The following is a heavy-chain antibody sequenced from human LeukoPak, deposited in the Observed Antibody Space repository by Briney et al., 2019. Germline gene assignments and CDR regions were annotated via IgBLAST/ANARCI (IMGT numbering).Heavy chain of an antibody. J-gene: IGHJ4*02. Sequence: GGSLRLSCAASGFTFSSYSMNWVRQAPGKGLEWASAISGSGGSTYYADSVKGRFTISRDNSKNTLYLQMNSLRAEDTAVYYCAKAPLYSGYAFDYWGQGTLVTVSS. CDR3: AKAPLYSGYAFDY. D-gene: IGHD5-12*01. CDR2: ISGSGGST. CDR1: GFTFSSYS. V-gene: IGHV3-23*01.